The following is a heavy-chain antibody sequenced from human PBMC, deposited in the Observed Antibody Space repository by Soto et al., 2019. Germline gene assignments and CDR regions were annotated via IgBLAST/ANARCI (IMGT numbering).Heavy chain of an antibody. Sequence: SGPTLVNPTQTLTLTCTFSGFSLSTSGVGVGWIRQPPGKALEWLALIYWNDDKRYSPSLKSRLTITKDTSKNQVVLTMTNMDPVDTATYYCAHSITSSIAARPVDSGIDYWGQGTLVTVSS. J-gene: IGHJ4*02. D-gene: IGHD6-6*01. CDR3: AHSITSSIAARPVDSGIDY. CDR1: GFSLSTSGVG. CDR2: IYWNDDK. V-gene: IGHV2-5*01.